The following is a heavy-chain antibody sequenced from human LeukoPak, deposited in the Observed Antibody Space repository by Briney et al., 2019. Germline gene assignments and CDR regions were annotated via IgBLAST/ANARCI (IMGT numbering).Heavy chain of an antibody. D-gene: IGHD6-19*01. CDR3: ARLPNSSGWYRYYYYYMDV. CDR1: GFTFSSYW. Sequence: GGSLRLSCAASGFTFSSYWMSWVRQAPGKGLEWVANIKQDGSEKYYVDSVKGGFTISRDNAKNSLYLQMNSLRAEDTAVYYCARLPNSSGWYRYYYYYMDVWGKGTTVTVSS. V-gene: IGHV3-7*01. CDR2: IKQDGSEK. J-gene: IGHJ6*03.